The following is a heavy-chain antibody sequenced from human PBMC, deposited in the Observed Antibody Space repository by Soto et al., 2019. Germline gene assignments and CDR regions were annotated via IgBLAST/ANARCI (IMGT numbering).Heavy chain of an antibody. J-gene: IGHJ6*02. CDR2: INPNSGGT. V-gene: IGHV1-2*04. CDR1: GYTFTGYY. D-gene: IGHD1-26*01. Sequence: GASVKVSCKASGYTFTGYYMHWVRQAPGQGLEWMGWINPNSGGTNYAQKFQGWVTMTRDTSISTAYMELSRLRSDDTVVYYFSRVLRGVGRACLYYYYGMDVWGQGTTVTVSS. CDR3: SRVLRGVGRACLYYYYGMDV.